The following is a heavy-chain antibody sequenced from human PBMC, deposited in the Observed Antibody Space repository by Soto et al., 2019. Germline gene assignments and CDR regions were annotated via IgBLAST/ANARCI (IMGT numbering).Heavy chain of an antibody. D-gene: IGHD1-26*01. CDR1: GFTFSGSA. Sequence: GGSLRLSCAASGFTFSGSAMHWVRQASGKGLEWVGRIRSKANSYATAYAASVKGRFTISRDDSKSIAYLQMNSLKTEDTAVYYCTRCGIVGATIYYYGMDVWGQGTTVTVSS. J-gene: IGHJ6*02. CDR2: IRSKANSYAT. V-gene: IGHV3-73*01. CDR3: TRCGIVGATIYYYGMDV.